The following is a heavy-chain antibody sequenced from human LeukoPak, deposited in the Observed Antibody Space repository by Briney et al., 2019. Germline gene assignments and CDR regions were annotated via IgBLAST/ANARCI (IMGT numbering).Heavy chain of an antibody. V-gene: IGHV3-21*06. D-gene: IGHD5-12*01. CDR1: GFTFSTYS. CDR2: ISSRSSYI. CDR3: ARDPFSGYDKRVYYFDY. J-gene: IGHJ4*02. Sequence: GGSLRLSCAASGFTFSTYSMNWVRQAPGKGLEWVSYISSRSSYIYYADSVKGRFTISRDNAKNSLYPQMDSLRAEDTAVYYCARDPFSGYDKRVYYFDYWGQGVLVTVSS.